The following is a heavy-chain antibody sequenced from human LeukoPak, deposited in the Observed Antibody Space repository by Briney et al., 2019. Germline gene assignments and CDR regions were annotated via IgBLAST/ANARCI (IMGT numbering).Heavy chain of an antibody. CDR3: ARGGVEGGGSYWGYYYYYGMDV. CDR2: ISAYNGNT. V-gene: IGHV1-18*01. CDR1: GYTFTSYV. J-gene: IGHJ6*02. Sequence: ASVKVSCKASGYTFTSYVISWVRQAPGQGLEWMGWISAYNGNTNYAQKLQGRVTMTTHTSTSTAYMELRSLRSDDTAVYYCARGGVEGGGSYWGYYYYYGMDVWGQGTTVTVSS. D-gene: IGHD1-26*01.